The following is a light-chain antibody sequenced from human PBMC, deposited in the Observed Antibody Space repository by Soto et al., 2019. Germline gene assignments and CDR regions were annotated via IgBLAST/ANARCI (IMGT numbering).Light chain of an antibody. CDR1: SSNIGSNY. J-gene: IGLJ1*01. CDR2: RNN. Sequence: QSVLTQPLSASGTPGQRVTISCSGSSSNIGSNYVYWYQQLPGTAPKLLIYRNNQRPSGVPDRFSGSKSGTSASLAISGLRSEDEADYYCAAWDDSLSGHYVFGTGTKVTV. CDR3: AAWDDSLSGHYV. V-gene: IGLV1-47*01.